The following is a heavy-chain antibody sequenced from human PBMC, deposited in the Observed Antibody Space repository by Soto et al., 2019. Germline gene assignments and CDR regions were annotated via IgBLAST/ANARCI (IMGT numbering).Heavy chain of an antibody. D-gene: IGHD3-10*01. CDR3: ARDRGYYGSGSYYPPED. Sequence: QVQLQESGPGLVKPSETLSLTCSVSGGSISSDFWSWIQQPPGKGLEWIGYIYYSGSTRYNPSLESRVTISVDTSKNQFSLNLSSVTAADTAVYYCARDRGYYGSGSYYPPEDWGQGTLVTVSS. CDR2: IYYSGST. V-gene: IGHV4-59*01. CDR1: GGSISSDF. J-gene: IGHJ4*02.